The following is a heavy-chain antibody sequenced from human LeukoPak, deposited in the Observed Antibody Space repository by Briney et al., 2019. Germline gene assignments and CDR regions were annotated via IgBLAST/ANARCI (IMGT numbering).Heavy chain of an antibody. CDR1: GVSFSTYY. V-gene: IGHV4-59*08. CDR3: ARYISDFGTGWYGDF. CDR2: IYYSGST. D-gene: IGHD6-19*01. Sequence: SETLSLTCAVSGVSFSTYYWSWIRQPPGKGLEWIGYIYYSGSTNYNPSLKSRVTISVDTSKNQFSLRLSSVTAADTAVYYCARYISDFGTGWYGDFWGQGTLVIVSS. J-gene: IGHJ4*02.